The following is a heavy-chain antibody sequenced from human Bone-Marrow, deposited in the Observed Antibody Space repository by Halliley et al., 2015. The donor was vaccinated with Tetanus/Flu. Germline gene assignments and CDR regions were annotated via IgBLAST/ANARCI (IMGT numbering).Heavy chain of an antibody. Sequence: LSLTCAASGFAFSDYGMHWARQAPGKGLQWVSFISYDETTTYYADSVKGRFTISRDNSKNTLFLQLNSLRPEDTAVYYCAKDRVHTVWYGYYAMDVWGQGTTVTVSS. CDR2: ISYDETTT. CDR1: GFAFSDYG. J-gene: IGHJ6*02. D-gene: IGHD6-13*01. V-gene: IGHV3-30*18. CDR3: AKDRVHTVWYGYYAMDV.